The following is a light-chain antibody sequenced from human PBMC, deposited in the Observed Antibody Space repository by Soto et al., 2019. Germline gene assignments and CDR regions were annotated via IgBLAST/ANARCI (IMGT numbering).Light chain of an antibody. CDR1: ERLTGN. V-gene: IGKV3-15*01. J-gene: IGKJ1*01. CDR2: EVS. Sequence: ARPQSPAPLSLSPGARAPLSCPASERLTGNLAWYQHRPGQAPRLLIYEVSTRATYIPARFSGRGSRTEFTLTISSLQAEESAVYYCQQYQDWPRTFGQG. CDR3: QQYQDWPRT.